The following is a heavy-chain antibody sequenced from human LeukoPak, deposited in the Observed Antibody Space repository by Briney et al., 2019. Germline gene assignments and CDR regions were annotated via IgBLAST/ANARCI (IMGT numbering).Heavy chain of an antibody. D-gene: IGHD1-26*01. CDR1: GGSISSSSYY. CDR3: ARHPTGKERELLTDLDY. Sequence: SETLSLTCTVSGGSISSSSYYWGWIRQPPGKGLEWIGSIYYSGSTYYNPSLKSRVTISVDTSKNQFSLKLSSVTAADTAVYYRARHPTGKERELLTDLDYWGQGTLVTVSS. CDR2: IYYSGST. J-gene: IGHJ4*02. V-gene: IGHV4-39*01.